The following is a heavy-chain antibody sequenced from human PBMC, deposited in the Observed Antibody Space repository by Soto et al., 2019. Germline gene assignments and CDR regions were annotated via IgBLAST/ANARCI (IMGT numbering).Heavy chain of an antibody. CDR1: GYTFTSNY. CDR3: ARVRGALYSRYFFHS. Sequence: QVQLVQSGAEVKKPGASVRVSCKASGYTFTSNYLHWVRQAPGEGLEWMGIINPSGGSTTYAQKFQGRVTMTRDTPTSTVYMELSSLRSEDTAVYYCARVRGALYSRYFFHSWGQGTLVTVSS. J-gene: IGHJ4*02. V-gene: IGHV1-46*01. D-gene: IGHD3-10*01. CDR2: INPSGGST.